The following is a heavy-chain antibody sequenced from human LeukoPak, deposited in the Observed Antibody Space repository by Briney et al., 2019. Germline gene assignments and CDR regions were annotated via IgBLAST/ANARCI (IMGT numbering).Heavy chain of an antibody. J-gene: IGHJ3*02. D-gene: IGHD5-12*01. CDR3: ASRIVATGSDAFDT. CDR2: IYYSGST. CDR1: GGSISSGDYY. V-gene: IGHV4-30-4*01. Sequence: PSQTLSLTCTVSGGSISSGDYYWSWIRQPPGKGLEWIGYIYYSGSTYYNPSLKSRVTISVDTSKNQFSLKLSSVTAADTAVYYCASRIVATGSDAFDTWGQGTMVTVSS.